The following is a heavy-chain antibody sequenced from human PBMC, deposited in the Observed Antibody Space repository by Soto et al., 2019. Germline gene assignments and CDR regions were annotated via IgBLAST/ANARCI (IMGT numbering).Heavy chain of an antibody. CDR3: ARHPPYEFWSGHNPPLLHV. Sequence: SETLSLTCTVSGGSISSSSYYWGWIRQPPGKGLEWIGSIYYSGSTYYNPSLKSRGTISVDTSKNQFSLKLSSVTAADTAGYYCARHPPYEFWSGHNPPLLHVWGKGTMVNVSS. D-gene: IGHD3-3*01. V-gene: IGHV4-39*01. J-gene: IGHJ6*04. CDR1: GGSISSSSYY. CDR2: IYYSGST.